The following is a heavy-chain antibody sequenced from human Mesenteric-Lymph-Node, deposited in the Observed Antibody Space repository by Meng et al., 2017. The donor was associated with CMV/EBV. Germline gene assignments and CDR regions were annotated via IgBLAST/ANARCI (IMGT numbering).Heavy chain of an antibody. J-gene: IGHJ6*02. CDR3: AREAATVTTLDYYYGMDV. V-gene: IGHV3-11*04. CDR1: GFTFSDYY. Sequence: GESLKISCAASGFTFSDYYMSWIRQAPGKGLEWVSYISSSGSTIYYADSVKGRFTISRDNAKNSLYLQMNSLRAEDTAVYYCAREAATVTTLDYYYGMDVWGQGTTVTVSS. CDR2: ISSSGSTI. D-gene: IGHD4-17*01.